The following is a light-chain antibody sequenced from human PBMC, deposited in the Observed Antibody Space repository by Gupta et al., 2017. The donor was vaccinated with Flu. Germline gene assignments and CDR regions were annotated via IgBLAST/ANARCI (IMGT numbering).Light chain of an antibody. CDR3: RQALQTPQT. CDR1: QSLLHVNGYNY. V-gene: IGKV2-28*01. J-gene: IGKJ1*01. Sequence: ETVMTQSPLALSVTPGEAASISCRSSQSLLHVNGYNYLDWYLQKPGQPPQLLIYFASKRVCGVPDRFSGSGSGTIFTLKISRVEAEDVGIYYCRQALQTPQTFGQGTKVEIK. CDR2: FAS.